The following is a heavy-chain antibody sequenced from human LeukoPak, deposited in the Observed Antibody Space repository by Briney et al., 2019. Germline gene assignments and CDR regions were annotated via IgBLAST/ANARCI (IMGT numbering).Heavy chain of an antibody. J-gene: IGHJ3*02. D-gene: IGHD6-13*01. CDR2: IYPGDSDT. CDR1: GYSFTSYW. Sequence: GESLQISCKGSGYSFTSYWIGWVRQMPGKGLEWMGIIYPGDSDTRYSPSFQGQVTTSADKSISTAYLQWSSLKASDTAMYYCARQKRSSWYNAFDIWGQGTMVTVSS. CDR3: ARQKRSSWYNAFDI. V-gene: IGHV5-51*01.